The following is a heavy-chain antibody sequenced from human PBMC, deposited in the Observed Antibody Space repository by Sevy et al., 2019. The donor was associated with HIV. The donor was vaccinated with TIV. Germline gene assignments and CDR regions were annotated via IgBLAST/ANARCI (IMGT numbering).Heavy chain of an antibody. D-gene: IGHD2-8*01. CDR1: DGSISSAGYS. V-gene: IGHV4-30-2*01. CDR3: ARGDPSNAFDY. CDR2: MYHSGST. J-gene: IGHJ4*02. Sequence: SETLSLTCAVSDGSISSAGYSWSWIRQPPGKGLEWIGYMYHSGSTYYNPSLKSRVTISVDRSKNQFSLRLSSVTAADTAVYYCARGDPSNAFDYWGQGTLVTVSS.